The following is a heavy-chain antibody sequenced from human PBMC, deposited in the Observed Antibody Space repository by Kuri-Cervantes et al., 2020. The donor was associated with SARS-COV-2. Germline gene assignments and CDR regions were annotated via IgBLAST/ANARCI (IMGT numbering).Heavy chain of an antibody. CDR1: GYTFTSYG. CDR3: ARGGQYYDFWSGYPTGYYYYYMDV. D-gene: IGHD3-3*01. Sequence: ASVKVSCKASGYTFTSYGISWVRQAPGQGLEWMGWISAYNGNTNYAQKFQGRVTMTRDTSTSTVYMELSSLRSEDTAVYYCARGGQYYDFWSGYPTGYYYYYMDVWGKGTTVTVSS. V-gene: IGHV1-18*01. CDR2: ISAYNGNT. J-gene: IGHJ6*03.